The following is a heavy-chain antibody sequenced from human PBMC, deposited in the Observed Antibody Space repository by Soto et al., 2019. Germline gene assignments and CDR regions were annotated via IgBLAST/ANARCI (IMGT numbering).Heavy chain of an antibody. CDR2: INPSGGST. J-gene: IGHJ4*02. CDR3: ARDDYYGSGDLGLFDD. Sequence: ASVKVSCKASGYTFTSYYMHWVRQAPGQGLEWMGIINPSGGSTSYAQKFQGRVTMTRDTSTSTVYMELSSLRSEDTAVYYCARDDYYGSGDLGLFDDWGQGTLVTVSS. D-gene: IGHD3-10*01. V-gene: IGHV1-46*01. CDR1: GYTFTSYY.